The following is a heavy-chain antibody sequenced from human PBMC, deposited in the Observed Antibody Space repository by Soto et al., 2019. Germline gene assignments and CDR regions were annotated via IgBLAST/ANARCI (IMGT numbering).Heavy chain of an antibody. CDR3: ARTDCSSTSCYTAYYYYGMDV. J-gene: IGHJ6*02. CDR1: GFTFSSYA. V-gene: IGHV3-30-3*01. D-gene: IGHD2-2*02. CDR2: ISYDGSNK. Sequence: GGSLRLSCAASGFTFSSYAMHWVRQAPGKGLEWVAVISYDGSNKYYADSVKGRFTISRDNSKNTLYLQMNSLRAEDTAVYYCARTDCSSTSCYTAYYYYGMDVWGQGTTVTV.